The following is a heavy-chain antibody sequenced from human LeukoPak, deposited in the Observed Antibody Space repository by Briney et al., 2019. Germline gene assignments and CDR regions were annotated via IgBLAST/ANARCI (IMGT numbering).Heavy chain of an antibody. V-gene: IGHV4-34*01. CDR2: INHSGSA. D-gene: IGHD6-19*01. J-gene: IGHJ4*02. CDR3: ARGFSSGWFVF. Sequence: SETLSLTCAVHGGSFGTYYWSWIRQPPGNGLEWIGEINHSGSANYNPSLVHRVTISVDTSKNHFSLKLSSVTAVDTAVYYCARGFSSGWFVFWGQGALVTVSS. CDR1: GGSFGTYY.